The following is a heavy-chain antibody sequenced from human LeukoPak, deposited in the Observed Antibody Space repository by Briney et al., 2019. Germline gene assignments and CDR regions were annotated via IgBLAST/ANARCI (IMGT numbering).Heavy chain of an antibody. CDR1: GFTFSSYS. V-gene: IGHV3-21*01. CDR3: ARPLNYSDAFDI. CDR2: ISSSSSYI. Sequence: PGGSLRLSCAASGFTFSSYSMNWVRQAPGKGLEWVSSISSSSSYINYADSVKGRFTISRDNAKNSLYLQMNSLRAEDTAVYYCARPLNYSDAFDIWGQGTMVAVSS. D-gene: IGHD2-15*01. J-gene: IGHJ3*02.